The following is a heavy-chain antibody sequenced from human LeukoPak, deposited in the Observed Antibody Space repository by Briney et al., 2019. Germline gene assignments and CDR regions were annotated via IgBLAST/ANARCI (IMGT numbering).Heavy chain of an antibody. CDR2: IYSGGST. V-gene: IGHV3-53*05. D-gene: IGHD2-2*01. Sequence: PGGSLRLSCAASGFTVSSNYMSWVRKAPGKGLEWVSVIYSGGSTYYADSVKGRFTISRDNSKNTLYLQMNSLRAEDTAVYYCAKDGRYCSSTSCPPYSSRSYYYMDVWGKGTTVTVSS. CDR3: AKDGRYCSSTSCPPYSSRSYYYMDV. J-gene: IGHJ6*03. CDR1: GFTVSSNY.